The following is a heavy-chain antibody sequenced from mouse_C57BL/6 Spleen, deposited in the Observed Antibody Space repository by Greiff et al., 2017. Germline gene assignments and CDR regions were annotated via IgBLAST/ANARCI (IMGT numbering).Heavy chain of an antibody. CDR2: IDPSDSDT. V-gene: IGHV1-50*01. CDR3: ARGTGLFDY. Sequence: VQLQQPGAELVKPGASVKLSCKASGYTFTSYWMQWVKQRPGQGLEWIGEIDPSDSDTNYNQKFKGKATLTVDTSSSTAYMQLSSLTSEDSAVYYCARGTGLFDYWGQGTTLTVSS. J-gene: IGHJ2*01. CDR1: GYTFTSYW. D-gene: IGHD3-3*01.